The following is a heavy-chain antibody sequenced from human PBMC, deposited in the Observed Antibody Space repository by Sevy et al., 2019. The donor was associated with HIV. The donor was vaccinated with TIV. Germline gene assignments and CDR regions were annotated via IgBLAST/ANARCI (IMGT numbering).Heavy chain of an antibody. CDR1: GFAFYDYS. J-gene: IGHJ4*02. CDR2: LSFGCGKL. Sequence: GGSLRLSCAASGFAFYDYSMSWIRQAPGKGLEWVATLSFGCGKLNNAESVKGRFTFSRENSKNSFYLQMANLRVEDTALYYCAREGCTRPHDYWGQGTRVTVSS. V-gene: IGHV3-23*01. D-gene: IGHD2-8*01. CDR3: AREGCTRPHDY.